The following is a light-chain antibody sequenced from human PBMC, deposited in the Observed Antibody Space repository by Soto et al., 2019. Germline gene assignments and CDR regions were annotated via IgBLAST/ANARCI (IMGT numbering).Light chain of an antibody. J-gene: IGKJ1*01. Sequence: DLQMTQSPSTLSASVGDRVTITCRASQSISSWLAWYQQKPGTAPKLLIYKASSLEIGVPSRFSGSGSGTEFTLTISSLQPDDFATYYCQQYNSYPWTFGQGTKVEIK. CDR1: QSISSW. CDR3: QQYNSYPWT. CDR2: KAS. V-gene: IGKV1-5*03.